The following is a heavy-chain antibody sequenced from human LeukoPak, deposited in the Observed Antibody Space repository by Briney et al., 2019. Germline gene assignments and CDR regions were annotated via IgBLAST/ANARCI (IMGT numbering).Heavy chain of an antibody. CDR3: ARELFDSSGYPHPYGMDV. CDR1: GGSISSGGYY. Sequence: SQTLSLTCTVSGGSISSGGYYWSWIRQPPGKGLEWIGEINHSGSTNYNPSLKSRVTISVDTSKNQFSLKLSSVTAADTAVYYCARELFDSSGYPHPYGMDVWGQGTTVTVSS. D-gene: IGHD3-22*01. CDR2: INHSGST. J-gene: IGHJ6*02. V-gene: IGHV4-30-2*01.